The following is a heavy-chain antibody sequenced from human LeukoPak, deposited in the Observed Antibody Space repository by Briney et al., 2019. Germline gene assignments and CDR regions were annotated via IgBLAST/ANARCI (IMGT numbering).Heavy chain of an antibody. J-gene: IGHJ5*02. CDR1: GGSISSSSYY. V-gene: IGHV4-39*01. D-gene: IGHD1-26*01. CDR3: ARLGSGSYPMKYNWFDP. Sequence: PSETLSLTRTVSGGSISSSSYYWGWIRQPPGKGLEWIGSIYYSGSTYYNPSLKSRVTISVDTSKNQFSLKLSSVTAADTAVYYCARLGSGSYPMKYNWFDPWGQGTLVTVSS. CDR2: IYYSGST.